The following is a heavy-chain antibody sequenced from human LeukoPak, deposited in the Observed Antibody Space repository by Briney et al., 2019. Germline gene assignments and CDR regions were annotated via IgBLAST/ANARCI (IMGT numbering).Heavy chain of an antibody. V-gene: IGHV4-38-2*02. J-gene: IGHJ3*02. CDR3: ASTVTTDRRGAFDI. Sequence: PSETLSLTCTVSGYSISSGYYWGWIRQPPGKGLEWIGSIYHSGSTYYNPSLKSRVTISVDTSKNQFSLKLSSVTAADTAVYYCASTVTTDRRGAFDIWGQGTMVTVSS. D-gene: IGHD4-17*01. CDR1: GYSISSGYY. CDR2: IYHSGST.